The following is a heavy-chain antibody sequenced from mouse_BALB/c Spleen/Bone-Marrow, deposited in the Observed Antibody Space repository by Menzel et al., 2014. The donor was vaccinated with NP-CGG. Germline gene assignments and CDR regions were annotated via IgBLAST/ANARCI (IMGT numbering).Heavy chain of an antibody. CDR1: GFNIKDTY. J-gene: IGHJ4*01. CDR3: ARWEYYAMDY. D-gene: IGHD4-1*01. V-gene: IGHV14-3*02. CDR2: IDPANGNT. Sequence: AQLKESGAELVKPGASVKLSCTASGFNIKDTYMHWVKQRPEQGLEWIGRIDPANGNTKYDPKFQGKATITADTSSNTAYLQLSSLTSEDTAVYYCARWEYYAMDYWGPGTSVTVSS.